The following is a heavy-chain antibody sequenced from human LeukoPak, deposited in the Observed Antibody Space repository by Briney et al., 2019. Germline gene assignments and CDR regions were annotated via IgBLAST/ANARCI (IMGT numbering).Heavy chain of an antibody. CDR1: GFTFTNHL. CDR3: GRDVVLGSGSVDY. V-gene: IGHV3-74*01. D-gene: IGHD3-10*01. J-gene: IGHJ4*02. Sequence: GGCLRLSCAASGFTFTNHLMHWVRQAPGKGLVWVSRIRGDGGDTSYADSVKGRFTISRDNAKNTLYLQMDSLGAEDTAVYYCGRDVVLGSGSVDYWGQGVLVTVSS. CDR2: IRGDGGDT.